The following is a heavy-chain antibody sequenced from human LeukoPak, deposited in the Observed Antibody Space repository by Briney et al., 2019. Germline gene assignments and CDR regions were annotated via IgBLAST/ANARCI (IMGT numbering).Heavy chain of an antibody. D-gene: IGHD6-13*01. Sequence: GGSLTLSCAASGFTFSSYGMHWVRQAPGKGLEWVAFIRYDGSNKYYADSVKGRFTISRDNSKNTLYLQMNSLRGEDTAVYYCARVPGIAAAGTIDYWGQGTLVTVSS. J-gene: IGHJ4*02. CDR1: GFTFSSYG. CDR3: ARVPGIAAAGTIDY. V-gene: IGHV3-30*02. CDR2: IRYDGSNK.